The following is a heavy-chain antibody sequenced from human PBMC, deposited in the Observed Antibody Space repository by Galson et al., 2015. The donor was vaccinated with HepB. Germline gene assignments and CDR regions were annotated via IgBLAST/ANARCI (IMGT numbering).Heavy chain of an antibody. CDR1: NYTFTSYS. Sequence: SVKVSCKASNYTFTSYSITWVRQAPGQGLEWMGRISGYNGDTNYAEKFQGRVTMTTDTSTSTVYMEMRSLRSDDTAVYYCAKDQLERVRKYYYHGMDVWGQGTTVTVSS. V-gene: IGHV1-18*04. CDR3: AKDQLERVRKYYYHGMDV. CDR2: ISGYNGDT. D-gene: IGHD1-1*01. J-gene: IGHJ6*02.